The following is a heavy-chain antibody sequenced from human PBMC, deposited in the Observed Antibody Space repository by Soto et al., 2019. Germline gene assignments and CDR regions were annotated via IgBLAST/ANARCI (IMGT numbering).Heavy chain of an antibody. CDR2: INPSGGST. V-gene: IGHV1-46*01. D-gene: IGHD6-13*01. CDR3: ASYREQLVLYGMDV. CDR1: GYTFTSYY. J-gene: IGHJ6*02. Sequence: ASLKVSCKASGYTFTSYYMHWVRQAPGQGLEWMGIINPSGGSTSYAQKFHGRVTMTRDTSTSTVYMELSSLRSDDTAVYYCASYREQLVLYGMDVWGQGTTVTVSS.